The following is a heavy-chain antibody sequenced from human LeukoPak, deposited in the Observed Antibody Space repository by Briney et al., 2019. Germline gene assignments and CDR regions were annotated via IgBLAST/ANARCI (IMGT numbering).Heavy chain of an antibody. D-gene: IGHD6-19*01. J-gene: IGHJ4*02. CDR3: ARGGIAVSGIDLEDY. CDR1: GFTFSRCD. V-gene: IGHV3-13*01. CDR2: IGTGGDI. Sequence: GGSLRLSCAASGFTFSRCDMFWFRQAPGKGLERVSTIGTGGDIYYSDSVKGRFTISRENAKNSLYLQMNSLSAGDTAVYFCARGGIAVSGIDLEDYWGQGTLVTVSS.